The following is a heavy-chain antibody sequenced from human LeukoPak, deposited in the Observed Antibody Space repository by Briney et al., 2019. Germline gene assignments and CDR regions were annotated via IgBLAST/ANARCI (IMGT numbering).Heavy chain of an antibody. D-gene: IGHD5-24*01. Sequence: ASVKVSCKASGYTFTGYYMHWVRQAPGQGLEWMGWINPNSGGTNYAQKFQGRVTMTRDTSISTAYMELSRLRSDDTAVYYCARDQIEMATIDYWGQGTLVTVPS. CDR1: GYTFTGYY. V-gene: IGHV1-2*02. CDR3: ARDQIEMATIDY. J-gene: IGHJ4*02. CDR2: INPNSGGT.